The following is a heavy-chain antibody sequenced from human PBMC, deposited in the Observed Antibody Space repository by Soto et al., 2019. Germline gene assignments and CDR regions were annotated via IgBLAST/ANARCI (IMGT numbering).Heavy chain of an antibody. D-gene: IGHD6-19*01. V-gene: IGHV1-3*01. CDR3: ARGIIVGGWYPYYFDY. Sequence: AASVKVSCKASGYTFITYAMHWVRQAPGQRLEWMGWINAGNGNTKYSQKFQGRVSITRDTSASTAYMELSSLRSEVTAVYYCARGIIVGGWYPYYFDYWGQGTLVTVSS. CDR2: INAGNGNT. J-gene: IGHJ4*02. CDR1: GYTFITYA.